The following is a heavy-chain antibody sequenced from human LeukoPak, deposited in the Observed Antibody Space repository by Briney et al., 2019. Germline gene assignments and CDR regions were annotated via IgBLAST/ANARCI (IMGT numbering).Heavy chain of an antibody. CDR2: IYYSGST. V-gene: IGHV4-30-4*01. Sequence: SETLSLTCTVSGVSISSGDYYWSWIRQPPGKGLEWIGYIYYSGSTYYNPSLKSRVTISVDTSKNQFSLKLSSVTAADTAVYYCARDKADYYDSSGYYTSTSWGQGTLVTVSS. D-gene: IGHD3-22*01. CDR3: ARDKADYYDSSGYYTSTS. J-gene: IGHJ4*02. CDR1: GVSISSGDYY.